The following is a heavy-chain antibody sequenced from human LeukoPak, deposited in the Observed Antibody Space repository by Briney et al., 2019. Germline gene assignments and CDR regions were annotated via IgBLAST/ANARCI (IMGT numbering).Heavy chain of an antibody. CDR1: GYSFSSYW. V-gene: IGHV5-51*01. D-gene: IGHD3-3*01. CDR2: IYPGDSDT. CDR3: ASLKRFPHYLDY. J-gene: IGHJ4*02. Sequence: GESLKISCKGSGYSFSSYWIGWVRQMPGKGLEWMGIIYPGDSDTRYSPSFQGQVTISADKSISTAYLQWSSLEASDTAIYYCASLKRFPHYLDYWGQGTLVTVSS.